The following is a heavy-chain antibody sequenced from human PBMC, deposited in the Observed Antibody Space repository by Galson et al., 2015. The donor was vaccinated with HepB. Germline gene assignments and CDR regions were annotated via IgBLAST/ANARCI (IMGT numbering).Heavy chain of an antibody. CDR3: AGGGLVRGHKGWFDP. CDR2: TYYRSQWYI. CDR1: GDSVSSYSAG. V-gene: IGHV6-1*01. Sequence: CAISGDSVSSYSAGWNWIRLSPSRGLEWLGRTYYRSQWYIDYAESVKSRITINPDTSRNQFSLQLNSVIPEDTAVYYCAGGGLVRGHKGWFDPWGQGTLVTVSS. D-gene: IGHD3-10*01. J-gene: IGHJ5*02.